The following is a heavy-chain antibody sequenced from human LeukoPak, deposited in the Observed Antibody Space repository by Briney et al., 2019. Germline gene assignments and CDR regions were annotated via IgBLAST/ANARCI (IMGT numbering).Heavy chain of an antibody. CDR3: GKGYYYDTSGTVDY. CDR1: GFTFDDYA. Sequence: PGGSLRLSCAASGFTFDDYAIHWVRQAPGKGLEWVSSINWNSGNIGYADSVKGRFTISRDNAKNSLYLQMNSLRAEDTALYYCGKGYYYDTSGTVDYWGQGTLVTVSS. D-gene: IGHD3-22*01. J-gene: IGHJ4*02. V-gene: IGHV3-9*01. CDR2: INWNSGNI.